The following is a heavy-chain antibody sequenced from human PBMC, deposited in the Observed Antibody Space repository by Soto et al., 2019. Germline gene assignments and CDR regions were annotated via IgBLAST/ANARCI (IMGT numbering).Heavy chain of an antibody. CDR2: INHSGST. J-gene: IGHJ4*02. CDR1: GGSFSGYY. Sequence: SETLSLTCAVYGGSFSGYYWSWIRQPPGKGLEWIGEINHSGSTNYNPSLKSRVTISVDTSKNQFSLKLSSVTAADTAVYYCARGRRSGYYFYFDYWGQGTLVS. CDR3: ARGRRSGYYFYFDY. D-gene: IGHD3-3*01. V-gene: IGHV4-34*01.